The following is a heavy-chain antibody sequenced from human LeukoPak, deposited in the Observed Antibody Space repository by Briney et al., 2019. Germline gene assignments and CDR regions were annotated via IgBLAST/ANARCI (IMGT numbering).Heavy chain of an antibody. J-gene: IGHJ4*02. CDR3: ARGNYYFDY. Sequence: GGSLRLSCAASGFTCSSYAMSWVRQAPGKGLEWVSRISGSGGTIYFADSVKGRFTISRDNSKNTLYLQMNSLRAEDTAVYYCARGNYYFDYWGQGTLVTVSS. V-gene: IGHV3-23*01. CDR2: ISGSGGTI. CDR1: GFTCSSYA.